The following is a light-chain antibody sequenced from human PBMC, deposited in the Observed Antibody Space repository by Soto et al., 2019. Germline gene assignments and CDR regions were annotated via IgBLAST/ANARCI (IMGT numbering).Light chain of an antibody. Sequence: EIVLTQSPGTLSLSPGDRATLSCRASQSVSSTYLAWYQQKPGQDPRLIIYAGSSRATGIPDRFSGSGSGTDFTLSISRLEPEDFAVYYCQQYVTSLTFGGGTKVEIK. CDR1: QSVSSTY. V-gene: IGKV3-20*01. J-gene: IGKJ4*01. CDR2: AGS. CDR3: QQYVTSLT.